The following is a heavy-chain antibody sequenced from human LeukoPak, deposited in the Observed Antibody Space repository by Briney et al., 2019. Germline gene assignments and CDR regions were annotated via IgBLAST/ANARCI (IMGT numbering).Heavy chain of an antibody. J-gene: IGHJ4*02. CDR1: GFTFSSYS. CDR2: ISSSSSTI. D-gene: IGHD1-7*01. Sequence: PEGSLRLSCAASGFTFSSYSMNWVRQAPGKGLEWVSYISSSSSTIYYADSVKGRFTISRDNSKNTLYLQMNSLRAEDTAVYYCAKDRLGFELPYYWGQGTLVTVSS. V-gene: IGHV3-48*01. CDR3: AKDRLGFELPYY.